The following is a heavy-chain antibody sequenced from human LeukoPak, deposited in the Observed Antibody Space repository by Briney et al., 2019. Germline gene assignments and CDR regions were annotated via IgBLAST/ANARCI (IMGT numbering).Heavy chain of an antibody. CDR1: GGSTSSHY. CDR2: LYYGRNT. D-gene: IGHD2-2*01. Sequence: SETLSPSCSVAGGSTSSHYGCWIQLPPGKGLGWIGSLYYGRNTKYNPSLKSRVTISADTSKNPSSLKLSSVTAADTAVSYRASTCLMLFSSITFYPTWG. CDR3: ASTCLMLFSSITFYPT. J-gene: IGHJ5*01. V-gene: IGHV4-59*11.